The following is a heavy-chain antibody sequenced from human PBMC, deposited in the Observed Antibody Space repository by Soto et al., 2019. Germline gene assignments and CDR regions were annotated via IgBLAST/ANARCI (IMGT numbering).Heavy chain of an antibody. CDR1: GGTFSSYA. CDR3: ALAVAGELLTGVYSGCWFAP. CDR2: IIPIFGTA. J-gene: IGHJ5*02. Sequence: QVQLVQSGAEVKKPGSSVKVSCKASGGTFSSYAISWVRQAPGQGLEWMGGIIPIFGTANYAQKFQGRVTSTADEYTSIAYMVMGSVSAADIAVYFCALAVAGELLTGVYSGCWFAPRGQGTLVTVS. D-gene: IGHD6-19*01. V-gene: IGHV1-69*12.